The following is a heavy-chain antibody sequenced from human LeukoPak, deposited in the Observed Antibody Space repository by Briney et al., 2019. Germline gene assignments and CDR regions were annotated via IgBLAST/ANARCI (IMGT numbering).Heavy chain of an antibody. D-gene: IGHD7-27*01. CDR3: ARQGRTPRAPGYYYMDV. J-gene: IGHJ6*03. CDR1: GFTFSSYW. CDR2: INSDGSST. Sequence: SGGSLRLSCAASGFTFSSYWMHWVRQAPGKGLVWVSRINSDGSSTSYADSVKGRFTISRDNAKNTLYLQMNSLRAEDTAVYYCARQGRTPRAPGYYYMDVWGKGTTVTVSS. V-gene: IGHV3-74*01.